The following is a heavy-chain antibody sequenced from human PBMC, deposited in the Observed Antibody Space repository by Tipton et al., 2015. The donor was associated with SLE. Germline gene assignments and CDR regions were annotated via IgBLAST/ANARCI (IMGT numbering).Heavy chain of an antibody. Sequence: SLRLSCAASGFTFSSYEMNWVRQAPGKGLEWVSYISSSGGTICYADSVKGRFTISRDNGKNSLYLQMNSLRAEDTAVYYCATDYYDSSGYPTFFDYWGQGTLVTVSS. D-gene: IGHD3-22*01. V-gene: IGHV3-48*03. CDR3: ATDYYDSSGYPTFFDY. J-gene: IGHJ4*02. CDR1: GFTFSSYE. CDR2: ISSSGGTI.